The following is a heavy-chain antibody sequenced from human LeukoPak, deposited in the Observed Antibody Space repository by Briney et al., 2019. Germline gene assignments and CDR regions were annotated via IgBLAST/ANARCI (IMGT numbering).Heavy chain of an antibody. CDR1: GFTFSNYA. J-gene: IGHJ4*02. CDR2: VSGTGGT. Sequence: GGSLRLSCAASGFTFSNYAMSWVRQAPGKGLEWVSGVSGTGGTYYADSVKGRFTVSRDNSKNTLYLQMNSLRAEDTAVYYCAKLVGSSSGWVYYWGQGTLVTVSS. V-gene: IGHV3-23*01. D-gene: IGHD6-19*01. CDR3: AKLVGSSSGWVYY.